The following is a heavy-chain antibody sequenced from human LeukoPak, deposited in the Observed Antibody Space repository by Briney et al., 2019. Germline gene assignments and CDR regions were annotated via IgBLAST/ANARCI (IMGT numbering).Heavy chain of an antibody. CDR3: AREMFSTSRPSDY. J-gene: IGHJ4*02. D-gene: IGHD2-2*01. V-gene: IGHV1-3*01. CDR1: RYTFSSYS. CDR2: INVGSGNT. Sequence: RASVKVSCKASRYTFSSYSIHWVRQAPGQRLEWMGWINVGSGNTKYSQNFQGRLTITRDTSASTAYMELSSLISEDTAVYFCAREMFSTSRPSDYWGQGTLVTVSS.